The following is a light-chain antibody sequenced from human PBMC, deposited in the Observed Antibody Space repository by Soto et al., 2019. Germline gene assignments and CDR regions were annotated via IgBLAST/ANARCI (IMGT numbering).Light chain of an antibody. CDR3: SSYTGSSTLV. CDR1: SSDIGTYNY. V-gene: IGLV2-14*01. CDR2: EVS. J-gene: IGLJ3*02. Sequence: QSALTQPASVSGSPGQSITISCTGTSSDIGTYNYVSWYQQHPGKAPKLMIYEVSNRPSGVSNRFSGSKSGNTASLTISGLQADDEADYYCSSYTGSSTLVFGGGTKVTVL.